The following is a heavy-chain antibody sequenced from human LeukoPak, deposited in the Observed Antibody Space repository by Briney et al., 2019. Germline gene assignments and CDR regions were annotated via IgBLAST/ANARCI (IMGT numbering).Heavy chain of an antibody. CDR1: GFTFSSYG. J-gene: IGHJ4*02. Sequence: GGTLRLSCAASGFTFSSYGMSWVRQAPGKGLEWVSAISGSGGSTYYADSVKGRFTISRDNSKNTLYLQMNSLRAEDTALYYCAKAIMVRGVIITLSYFDYWGQGTLVTVSS. CDR2: ISGSGGST. D-gene: IGHD3-10*01. V-gene: IGHV3-23*01. CDR3: AKAIMVRGVIITLSYFDY.